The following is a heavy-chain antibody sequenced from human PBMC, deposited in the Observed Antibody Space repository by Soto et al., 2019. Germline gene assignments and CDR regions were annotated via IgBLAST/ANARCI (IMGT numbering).Heavy chain of an antibody. J-gene: IGHJ6*02. CDR2: IWYDGSNK. CDR1: GFTFSSYG. D-gene: IGHD1-7*01. CDR3: AGDRTGTIFYYYGMDV. Sequence: GGSLRLSCAASGFTFSSYGMHWVRQAPGKGLEWVAVIWYDGSNKYYADSVKGRFTISRDNSKNTLYLQMNSLRAEDTAVYYCAGDRTGTIFYYYGMDVWGQGTTVTVSS. V-gene: IGHV3-33*01.